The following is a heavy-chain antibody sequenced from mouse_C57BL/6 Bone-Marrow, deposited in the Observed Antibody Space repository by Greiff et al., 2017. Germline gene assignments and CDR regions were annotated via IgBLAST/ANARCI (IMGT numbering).Heavy chain of an antibody. CDR3: ARGYFDV. V-gene: IGHV1-59*01. Sequence: QVQLQQPGAELVRPGTSVKLSCKASGYTFTSYWMHWVKQRPGQGLEWIGVIDPSDSYTNYNQKFKGKATLTVDTSSSTAYMQLSSLTSEDSAVYYCARGYFDVWGTETTVTVSS. CDR1: GYTFTSYW. J-gene: IGHJ1*03. CDR2: IDPSDSYT.